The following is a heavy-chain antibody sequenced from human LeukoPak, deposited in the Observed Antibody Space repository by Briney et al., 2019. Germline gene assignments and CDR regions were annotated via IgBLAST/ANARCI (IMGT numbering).Heavy chain of an antibody. CDR3: ARRRSGYGDDY. J-gene: IGHJ4*02. V-gene: IGHV5-51*01. Sequence: GESLKISCKGSGYSFTSYWIGWVRAMPGKGLEWMGMIYPGDSDSRYSPSFQGQVTISADKSISTPYLQWSSLKASDTAMYYCARRRSGYGDDYWGQGTLVTVSS. CDR2: IYPGDSDS. CDR1: GYSFTSYW. D-gene: IGHD5-12*01.